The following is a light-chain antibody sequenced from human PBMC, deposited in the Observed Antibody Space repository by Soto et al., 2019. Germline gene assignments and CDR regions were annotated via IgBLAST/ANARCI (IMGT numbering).Light chain of an antibody. J-gene: IGKJ3*01. CDR1: QSLLHSNGNHY. CDR2: LGS. V-gene: IGKV2-28*01. CDR3: IQALQAPFT. Sequence: DIVMTQSPLSLPVTPGEPASISCRSSQSLLHSNGNHYLDWYLQKPGQSPQLLIYLGSSRASGVPDSFSGRGSGTDFTLKISRVEAEDVGVYYCIQALQAPFTFGPGTRVDIK.